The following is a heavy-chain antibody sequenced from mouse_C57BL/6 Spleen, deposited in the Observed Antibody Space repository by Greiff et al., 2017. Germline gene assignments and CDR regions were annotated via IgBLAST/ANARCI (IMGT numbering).Heavy chain of an antibody. CDR1: GYTFTDYY. CDR3: ARPRSTGVAEGFAY. CDR2: INPYNGGT. Sequence: VQLQQSGPVLVKPGASVKMSCKASGYTFTDYYMNWVKQSHGKSLEWIGVINPYNGGTSYNQKFKGKATLTVDKSSSTAYMELNSLTSEDSAVYYCARPRSTGVAEGFAYWGQGTLVTVSA. V-gene: IGHV1-19*01. D-gene: IGHD1-1*01. J-gene: IGHJ3*01.